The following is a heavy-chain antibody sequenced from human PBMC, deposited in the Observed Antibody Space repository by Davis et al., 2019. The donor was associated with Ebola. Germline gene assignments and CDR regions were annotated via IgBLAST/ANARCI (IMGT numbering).Heavy chain of an antibody. Sequence: MPSETLSLTCAVYGGSFSGYYWTWIRQPPGKGLEWIGYMSYSGSTNCNPSLKSRVTISVDTSKNQFSLKLSSVTAADTAVYYCARQKGAVAGYYFDYWGQGTLVTVSS. J-gene: IGHJ4*02. CDR2: MSYSGST. D-gene: IGHD6-19*01. CDR3: ARQKGAVAGYYFDY. V-gene: IGHV4-59*08. CDR1: GGSFSGYY.